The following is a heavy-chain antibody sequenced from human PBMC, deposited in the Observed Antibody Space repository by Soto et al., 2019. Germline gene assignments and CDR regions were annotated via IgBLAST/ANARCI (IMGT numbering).Heavy chain of an antibody. J-gene: IGHJ4*02. CDR1: GYTFTGYY. V-gene: IGHV1-2*04. CDR2: INPNSGGT. D-gene: IGHD6-19*01. Sequence: QVQLVQSGAEVKKPGASVKVSCKASGYTFTGYYMHWVRQAPGQGLEWMGWINPNSGGTNYAQKFQGWVTMTRDTSISTAYMELSRLRSDDTAVYYCARMLGGVAGRYYFDYWGQGTLVTVSS. CDR3: ARMLGGVAGRYYFDY.